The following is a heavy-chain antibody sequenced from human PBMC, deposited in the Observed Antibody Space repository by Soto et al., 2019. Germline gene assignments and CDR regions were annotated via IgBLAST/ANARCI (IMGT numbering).Heavy chain of an antibody. CDR3: AKDFKHYGDNFYYYYYIYV. CDR2: ISYDGSNK. CDR1: GFTFSSYG. V-gene: IGHV3-30*18. J-gene: IGHJ6*03. D-gene: IGHD4-17*01. Sequence: QVQLVESGGGVVQPGRSLRLSCAASGFTFSSYGMHWVRQAPGKGLEWVAVISYDGSNKYYADSVKGRFTIYRDNSKNTLYLQMNSLKAEDTAVYYCAKDFKHYGDNFYYYYYIYVWGKGNTVTVSS.